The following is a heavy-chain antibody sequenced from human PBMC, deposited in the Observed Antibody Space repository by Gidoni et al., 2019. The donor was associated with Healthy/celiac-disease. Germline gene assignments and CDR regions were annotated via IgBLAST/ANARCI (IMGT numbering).Heavy chain of an antibody. Sequence: QVQLVQSGAEVTKPGASVTVSCKASGDTFTSYYMHWVRQATGQGLEWMGIINPSGGSTSYAQKFQGRVTMTRDTSTSTVYMELSSLRSKDTAVYYCAKGTQRNAFDIWGQGTMVTVSS. D-gene: IGHD6-25*01. V-gene: IGHV1-46*01. CDR2: INPSGGST. CDR3: AKGTQRNAFDI. J-gene: IGHJ3*02. CDR1: GDTFTSYY.